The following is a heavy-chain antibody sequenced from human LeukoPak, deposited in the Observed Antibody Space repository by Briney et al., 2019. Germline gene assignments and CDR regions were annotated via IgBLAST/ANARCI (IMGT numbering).Heavy chain of an antibody. J-gene: IGHJ3*02. CDR2: IYPGDSDT. V-gene: IGHV5-51*01. CDR1: GYIFTNYW. CDR3: ARRGYYYGSGSYYIDAFDI. Sequence: GESLKISWKGSGYIFTNYWIGWVRQMPGKGLEWMGIIYPGDSDTRYSPSFQGQVTISADKSISTAYLQWSSLKASDTAIYYCARRGYYYGSGSYYIDAFDIWGQGTMVTVSS. D-gene: IGHD3-10*01.